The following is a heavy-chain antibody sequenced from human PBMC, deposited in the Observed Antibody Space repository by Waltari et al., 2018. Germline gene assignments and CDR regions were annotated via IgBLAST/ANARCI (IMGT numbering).Heavy chain of an antibody. CDR2: FDPEDGET. CDR3: ATFRAYYDYIWGTLPDY. CDR1: GYTLPELS. J-gene: IGHJ4*02. D-gene: IGHD3-16*01. V-gene: IGHV1-24*01. Sequence: QVQLVQSGAEVKKPGASVKVSCKVSGYTLPELSMHWLRQAPGQGLEWMGGFDPEDGETIYAQKFQGRVTMTEDTSTDTAYMELSSLRSEDTAVYYCATFRAYYDYIWGTLPDYWGQGTLVTVSS.